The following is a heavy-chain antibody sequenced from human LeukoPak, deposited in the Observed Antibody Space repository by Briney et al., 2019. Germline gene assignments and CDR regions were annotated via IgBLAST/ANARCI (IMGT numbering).Heavy chain of an antibody. CDR2: ISHDGNIR. D-gene: IGHD2-21*02. V-gene: IGHV3-30*03. Sequence: GGSLRLSCIISGFPFDTYGMHWARQAPGKGLEWLTLISHDGNIRYYADSVKGRFTVSRDNSKNMVYLQMNGLRTEDTAVYYCARGWKPLMMTAIPGTYWGQGTRVTVSS. CDR1: GFPFDTYG. CDR3: ARGWKPLMMTAIPGTY. J-gene: IGHJ4*02.